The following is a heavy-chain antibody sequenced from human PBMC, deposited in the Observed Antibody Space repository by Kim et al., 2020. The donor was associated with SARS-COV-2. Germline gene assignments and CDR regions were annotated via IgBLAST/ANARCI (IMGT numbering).Heavy chain of an antibody. D-gene: IGHD6-19*01. Sequence: GGSLRLSCAASGFTFSSYAMSWVRQAPGKGLEWVSAIGGSGGSTYYADSVKGRFTISRDNSKNTLYLQMNSLRAEDTAVYYCAKSREQWLVVYYYGMDVWGQGTTVTVSS. J-gene: IGHJ6*02. CDR3: AKSREQWLVVYYYGMDV. CDR1: GFTFSSYA. V-gene: IGHV3-23*01. CDR2: IGGSGGST.